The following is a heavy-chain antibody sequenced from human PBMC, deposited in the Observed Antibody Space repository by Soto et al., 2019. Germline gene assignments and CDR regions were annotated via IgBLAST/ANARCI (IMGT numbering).Heavy chain of an antibody. CDR1: GYTFTHYY. CDR2: INPNGGIT. J-gene: IGHJ4*02. CDR3: ATSVNAAMAFDY. V-gene: IGHV1-46*01. Sequence: ASVKVSCKASGYTFTHYYIHWVRQAPGQGLEWMGIINPNGGITTYAQKFRAGFSMTRDTSTSTVYLELSSLRSEDSAVYYCATSVNAAMAFDYWGQGTLVTVSS. D-gene: IGHD5-18*01.